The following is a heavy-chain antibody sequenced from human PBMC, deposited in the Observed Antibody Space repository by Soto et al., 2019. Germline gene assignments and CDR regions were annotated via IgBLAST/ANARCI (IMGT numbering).Heavy chain of an antibody. V-gene: IGHV1-18*01. Sequence: QVQLVQSGAEVKKPGASVKVSCKASGYTFTSYGISWVRQAPGQGLEWMGWISAYNGNTNYAQKLQGRVTMTTDTSTRTAYMELRSLRSDDTAVYYCAKRYDSSGYYYVGPPDAFDIWGQGTMVTVSS. J-gene: IGHJ3*02. CDR2: ISAYNGNT. D-gene: IGHD3-22*01. CDR3: AKRYDSSGYYYVGPPDAFDI. CDR1: GYTFTSYG.